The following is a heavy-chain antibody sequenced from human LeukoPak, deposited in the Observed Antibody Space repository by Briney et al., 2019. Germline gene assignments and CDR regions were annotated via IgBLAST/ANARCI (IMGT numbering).Heavy chain of an antibody. CDR3: ARVGSSSGWYLDY. CDR2: IYYSGST. Sequence: SGTPSLTCTVSGGSISSYYWSWIRQPPGKGLEWIGYIYYSGSTNYNPSLKSRVTISVDTSKNQFSLKLSSVTAADTAVYYCARVGSSSGWYLDYWGQGTLVTVSS. V-gene: IGHV4-59*01. D-gene: IGHD6-19*01. CDR1: GGSISSYY. J-gene: IGHJ4*02.